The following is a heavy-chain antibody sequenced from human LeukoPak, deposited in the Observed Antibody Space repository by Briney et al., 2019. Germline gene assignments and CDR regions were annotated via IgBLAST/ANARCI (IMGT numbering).Heavy chain of an antibody. J-gene: IGHJ5*02. CDR3: ARILLYDSSGYWFDP. V-gene: IGHV4-34*01. CDR2: INHSGST. CDR1: GGSFSGYY. Sequence: SETLSLTCAVYGGSFSGYYWSWIRQPPGKGLEWIGEINHSGSTNYNPSLKSRVTISVDTSKNQFSLKLSSVTAADTAVYYCARILLYDSSGYWFDPWGQGTLVTVSS. D-gene: IGHD3-22*01.